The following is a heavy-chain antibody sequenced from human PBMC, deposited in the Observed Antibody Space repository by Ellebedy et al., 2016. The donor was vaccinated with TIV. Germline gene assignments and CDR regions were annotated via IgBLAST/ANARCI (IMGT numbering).Heavy chain of an antibody. CDR1: GASLSDSY. Sequence: MPSETLSLTCAVYGASLSDSYWNWIRQPPGKGLEWIGDINLIGSTSYNPALKSRVTISVDTYKNQFSLKLSSVTAADTAVYYCARGDTAMVPQLIATFDIWGQGTMVTVSS. CDR2: INLIGST. CDR3: ARGDTAMVPQLIATFDI. J-gene: IGHJ3*02. V-gene: IGHV4-34*01. D-gene: IGHD5-18*01.